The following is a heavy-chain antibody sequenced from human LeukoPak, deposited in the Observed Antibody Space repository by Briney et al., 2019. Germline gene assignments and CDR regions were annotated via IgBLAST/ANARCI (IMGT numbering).Heavy chain of an antibody. D-gene: IGHD6-19*01. CDR3: AKEPIAVAGNYYFDY. V-gene: IGHV3-23*01. CDR1: GFTFSSYA. CDR2: ISVSGGST. J-gene: IGHJ4*02. Sequence: GGSLRLSCAASGFTFSSYAMSWVRQAPGKGLEWVSAISVSGGSTYYADSVKGRFTISRDNSKNTLYLQMNSLGAEDTAVYYCAKEPIAVAGNYYFDYWGQGTLVSVSS.